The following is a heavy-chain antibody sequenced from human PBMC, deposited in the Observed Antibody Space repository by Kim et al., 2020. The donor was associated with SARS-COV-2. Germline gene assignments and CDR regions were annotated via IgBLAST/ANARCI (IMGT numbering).Heavy chain of an antibody. Sequence: ASVKVSCKASGYTFTGYYMHWVRQAPGQGLEWMGWINPNSGGTNYAQKFQGRVTMTRDTSISTAYMELSRLRSDDTAVYYCAREKMAVAGTDFDYWGQGTLVTVSS. CDR2: INPNSGGT. CDR1: GYTFTGYY. D-gene: IGHD6-19*01. J-gene: IGHJ4*02. V-gene: IGHV1-2*02. CDR3: AREKMAVAGTDFDY.